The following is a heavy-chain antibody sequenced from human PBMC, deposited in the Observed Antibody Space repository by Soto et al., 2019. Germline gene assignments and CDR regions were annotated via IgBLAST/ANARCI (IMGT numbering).Heavy chain of an antibody. CDR1: GYSFTSYW. J-gene: IGHJ6*02. CDR2: IYPGDSDT. Sequence: PGESLKISCKGSGYSFTSYWIGWVRQMPGKGLEWMGIIYPGDSDTRYSPSFQGQVTISADKSISTAYLQWSSLKASDTAMYYCARLYGEYFYSYGMDVCGPGTTVTVSS. D-gene: IGHD4-17*01. V-gene: IGHV5-51*01. CDR3: ARLYGEYFYSYGMDV.